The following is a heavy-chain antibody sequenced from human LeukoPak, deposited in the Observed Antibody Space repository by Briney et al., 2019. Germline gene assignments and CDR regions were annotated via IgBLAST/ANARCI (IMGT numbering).Heavy chain of an antibody. CDR1: GYTFTGYY. CDR3: ARDSYYSSSSLGFDY. CDR2: INPSGGST. Sequence: AASVKVSCKASGYTFTGYYMHWVRQAPGQGLEWMGIINPSGGSTSYAQKFQGRVTMTRDMSTSTVYMELSSLRSEDTAVYYCARDSYYSSSSLGFDYWGQGTLVTVSS. V-gene: IGHV1-46*01. J-gene: IGHJ4*02. D-gene: IGHD6-6*01.